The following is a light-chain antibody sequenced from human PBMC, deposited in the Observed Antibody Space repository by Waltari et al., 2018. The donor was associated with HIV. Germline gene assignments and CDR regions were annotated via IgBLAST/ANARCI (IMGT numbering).Light chain of an antibody. J-gene: IGLJ2*01. V-gene: IGLV2-8*01. CDR2: EVS. CDR1: SSDVGGYNY. CDR3: SSYAGSNIL. Sequence: QSALTQPPSASGSPGQSVTISCTGTSSDVGGYNYVSCYQQPPGKAPKLMIYEVSKRPSGVPDRFSGSKSGNTASLTVSGLQAEDEADYYCSSYAGSNILFGGGTKLTVL.